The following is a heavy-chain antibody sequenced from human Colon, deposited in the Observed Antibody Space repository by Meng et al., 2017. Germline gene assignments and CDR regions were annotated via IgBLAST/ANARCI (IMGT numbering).Heavy chain of an antibody. CDR2: FDPEDGET. Sequence: ASVKVSCKVSGFSLTELSMHWVRQAPGKGLEWMGGFDPEDGETIYAQHFQGRVTMTEDTSTDTAYMELSSLGSDDTAVYYCATEEEKRIEGTGSGTPLFDSWGQGTLVTVSS. CDR1: GFSLTELS. J-gene: IGHJ4*02. CDR3: ATEEEKRIEGTGSGTPLFDS. D-gene: IGHD1-1*01. V-gene: IGHV1-24*01.